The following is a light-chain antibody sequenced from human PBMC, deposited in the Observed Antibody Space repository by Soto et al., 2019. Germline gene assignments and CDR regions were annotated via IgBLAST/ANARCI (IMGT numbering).Light chain of an antibody. J-gene: IGKJ2*01. Sequence: DIQMTQSPSTLSASVGDRVTIHCRASESISSWLAWYQQKPGKDPKLLIYKASSLESGDPSRFSGSGSGPEFTLTISSVQPDGFASYYCQRYHGLLYTFGQGTKLEIK. V-gene: IGKV1-5*03. CDR3: QRYHGLLYT. CDR1: ESISSW. CDR2: KAS.